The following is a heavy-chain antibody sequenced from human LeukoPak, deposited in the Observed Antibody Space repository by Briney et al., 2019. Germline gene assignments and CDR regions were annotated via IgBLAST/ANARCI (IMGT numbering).Heavy chain of an antibody. CDR1: GGSISSSNW. J-gene: IGHJ5*02. Sequence: PSETLSLTCAVSGGSISSSNWWSWVRQPPGKGLEWIGEIYHSGSTNYNPSLKSRVTISVDKSKNQFSLKLSSVTAADTAVYYCASLYVYCSSTSCYQYIWFDPWGQGTLVTVSS. D-gene: IGHD2-2*01. V-gene: IGHV4-4*02. CDR3: ASLYVYCSSTSCYQYIWFDP. CDR2: IYHSGST.